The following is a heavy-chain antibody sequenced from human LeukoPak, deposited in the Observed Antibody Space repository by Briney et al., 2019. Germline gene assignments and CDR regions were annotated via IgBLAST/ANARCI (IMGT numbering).Heavy chain of an antibody. CDR1: GGTFSSYA. Sequence: SVKVSCKASGGTFSSYAISWVRQAPGQGLEWMGGIIPIFGTANYAQKFQGRVTITADEPTSTAYMELSSLRSEDTAVYYCARAFYYDFWSGYLGPYGMDVWGQGTTVTVSS. CDR2: IIPIFGTA. J-gene: IGHJ6*02. V-gene: IGHV1-69*13. D-gene: IGHD3-3*01. CDR3: ARAFYYDFWSGYLGPYGMDV.